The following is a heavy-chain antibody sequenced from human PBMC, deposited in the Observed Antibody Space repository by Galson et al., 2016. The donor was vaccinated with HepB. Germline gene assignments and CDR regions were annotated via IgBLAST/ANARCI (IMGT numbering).Heavy chain of an antibody. V-gene: IGHV3-21*01. J-gene: IGHJ6*02. CDR3: ARDGLELLPYYYYVMDV. CDR2: IGGSGTYT. D-gene: IGHD1-7*01. CDR1: GFAFSGFA. Sequence: SLRLSCAASGFAFSGFAMSWVRQAPGKGLEWVSSIGGSGTYTYYADSVKGRFTISRDNSKNSLYLQMNSLRADDTAVYYCARDGLELLPYYYYVMDVWGQGTPVTVSS.